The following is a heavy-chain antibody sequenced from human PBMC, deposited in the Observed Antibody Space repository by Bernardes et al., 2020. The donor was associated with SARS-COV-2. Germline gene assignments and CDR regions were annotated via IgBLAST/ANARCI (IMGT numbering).Heavy chain of an antibody. Sequence: GGSLRLSCAASGFTFSDYYMSWIRQAPGKGLEWVSYISSSGSTIYYADSVKGRFTISRDNAKNSLYLQMNSLRAEDTAVYYCALGRSRPTWIGGIQLWFGGYDYEDYWGQGTLVTVSS. V-gene: IGHV3-11*01. J-gene: IGHJ4*02. CDR2: ISSSGSTI. CDR3: ALGRSRPTWIGGIQLWFGGYDYEDY. CDR1: GFTFSDYY. D-gene: IGHD5-18*01.